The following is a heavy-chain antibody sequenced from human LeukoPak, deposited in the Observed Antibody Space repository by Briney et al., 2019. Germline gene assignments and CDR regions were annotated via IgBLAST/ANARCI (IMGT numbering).Heavy chain of an antibody. CDR3: ATDGPLTPLDY. CDR1: GFTFSSYS. J-gene: IGHJ4*02. Sequence: PGGSLRLSCAASGFTFSSYSMNWVRQAPGKGLEWVSFISSSSTTIYYADSVKGRFTISRDNAKNSLYLQMNSLRAEDTAVYYCATDGPLTPLDYWGQGTLVTVSS. V-gene: IGHV3-48*04. CDR2: ISSSSTTI. D-gene: IGHD3-9*01.